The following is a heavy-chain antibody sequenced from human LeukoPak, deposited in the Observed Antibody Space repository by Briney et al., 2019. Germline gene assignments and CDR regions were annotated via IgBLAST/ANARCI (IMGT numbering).Heavy chain of an antibody. CDR2: ISSSGSTI. CDR1: GFTFSSYE. CDR3: ARDSGSWGGAFDI. J-gene: IGHJ3*02. Sequence: GGSLRLSCAASGFTFSSYEMNCVRQAPGKGLEWGSYISSSGSTIYYADSVKGRFTISRDNAKNSLYLQMNSLRAEDTAVYYCARDSGSWGGAFDIWGQGTMVTVSS. D-gene: IGHD1-26*01. V-gene: IGHV3-48*03.